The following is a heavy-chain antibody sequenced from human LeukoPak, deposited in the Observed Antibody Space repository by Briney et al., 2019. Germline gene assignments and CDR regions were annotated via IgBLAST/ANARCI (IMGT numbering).Heavy chain of an antibody. CDR3: AKDLTMIVVVTTTSRGDY. V-gene: IGHV3-23*01. D-gene: IGHD3-22*01. CDR1: GFTFSSYA. CDR2: ISGSGGST. J-gene: IGHJ4*02. Sequence: GGSLRLSCAASGFTFSSYAMSWVRQAPGKGLEWVSAISGSGGSTYCADSVKGRFTISRDNSKNTLYLQMNSLRAEDTAVYYCAKDLTMIVVVTTTSRGDYWGQGTLVTVSS.